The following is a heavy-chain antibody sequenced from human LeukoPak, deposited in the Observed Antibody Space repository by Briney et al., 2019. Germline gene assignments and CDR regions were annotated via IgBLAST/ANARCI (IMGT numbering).Heavy chain of an antibody. J-gene: IGHJ4*02. CDR1: GYTFTRYG. V-gene: IGHV1-18*01. CDR3: ARARGANSVMIDY. CDR2: ISAYNGNT. D-gene: IGHD2-21*01. Sequence: APVKVSCKASGYTFTRYGISWVRQAPGQGLEWMGWISAYNGNTNYAQKLQGSVTMTTDTSTSTAYKELRSLRSDDTAVFYCARARGANSVMIDYWGQGTLVTVSS.